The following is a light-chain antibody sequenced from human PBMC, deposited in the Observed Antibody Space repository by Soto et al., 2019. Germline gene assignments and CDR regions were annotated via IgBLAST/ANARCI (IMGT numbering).Light chain of an antibody. Sequence: QITQVPTTLTAAVGHTVTITCRARQHINRWLAWYQQRPGKAPNLLIHKASSLEGGVPSRFSGSASGTEFTLTISSLQPDDFAAYFCLQYNVYPLTFGGGTKVDIK. CDR1: QHINRW. J-gene: IGKJ4*01. CDR3: LQYNVYPLT. CDR2: KAS. V-gene: IGKV1-5*03.